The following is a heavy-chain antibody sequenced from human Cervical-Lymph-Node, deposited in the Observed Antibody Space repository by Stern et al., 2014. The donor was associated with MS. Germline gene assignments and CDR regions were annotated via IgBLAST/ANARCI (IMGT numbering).Heavy chain of an antibody. V-gene: IGHV7-4-1*01. D-gene: IGHD3-3*01. CDR1: GYTFTNYA. Sequence: QLVQSGSELKEPGASVKVSCKASGYTFTNYAVNWVRQAPGQGLEWMGWINTNTGIPTYAQGFAGRFVFSLDTSVSSAFLQIGSLKAEDTAVYYCARPDLSSALKWWGQGTLVTVSS. CDR2: INTNTGIP. J-gene: IGHJ4*02. CDR3: ARPDLSSALKW.